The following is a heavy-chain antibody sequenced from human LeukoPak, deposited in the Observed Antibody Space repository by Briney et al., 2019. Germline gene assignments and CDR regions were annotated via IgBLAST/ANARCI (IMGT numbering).Heavy chain of an antibody. D-gene: IGHD4-17*01. CDR1: GYTFTSYD. CDR2: MNPNSGNT. V-gene: IGHV1-8*01. Sequence: GASVKVSCKASGYTFTSYDINWVRQATGQGLEWMGWMNPNSGNTGYAQKFQGRVSMTRDTSISTAYMELSSLRSEDTAVYYCARNPAHTGWFDHWGQGTLVTVSS. J-gene: IGHJ5*02. CDR3: ARNPAHTGWFDH.